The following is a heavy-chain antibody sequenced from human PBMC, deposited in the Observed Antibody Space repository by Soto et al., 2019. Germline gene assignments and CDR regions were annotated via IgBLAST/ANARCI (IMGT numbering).Heavy chain of an antibody. CDR2: ISDDGVSK. CDR3: ARAYYFGSGTSYTLYY. Sequence: GGSQRLSCAASGFTFSNYGMHWVRQAPGKGLEWVAAISDDGVSKYYADSVQGRFTISRDNSESAVFLQMNSLRPDDTALYFCARAYYFGSGTSYTLYYWGQGAQVTVSS. J-gene: IGHJ4*02. CDR1: GFTFSNYG. D-gene: IGHD3-10*01. V-gene: IGHV3-30*03.